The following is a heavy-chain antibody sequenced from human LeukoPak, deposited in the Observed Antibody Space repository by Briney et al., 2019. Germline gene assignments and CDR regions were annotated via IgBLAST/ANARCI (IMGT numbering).Heavy chain of an antibody. V-gene: IGHV3-23*01. Sequence: PGGSLRLSCAASGFPFSTYAMGWVRQAPGRGLEWVSSITNGGDTYYADSVKRRFTISRDTSKNTLFLDMNNVRADDTGIYYCAKFAGWYLRNCYFDYWGQGTLVTVSS. CDR1: GFPFSTYA. CDR3: AKFAGWYLRNCYFDY. CDR2: ITNGGDT. D-gene: IGHD4-23*01. J-gene: IGHJ4*02.